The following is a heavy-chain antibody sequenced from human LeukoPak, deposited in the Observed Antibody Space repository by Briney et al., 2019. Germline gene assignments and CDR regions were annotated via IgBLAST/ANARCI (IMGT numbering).Heavy chain of an antibody. J-gene: IGHJ4*02. CDR2: IKQDGSEK. CDR1: GFTFSSYW. Sequence: PGGSLRLSCAASGFTFSSYWMSWVRQAPGKGLEWVANIKQDGSEKYYADSVKGRFTISRDNAKNSLYLQMNSLRAEDTAVYYCARDHSPYYDILTGYYPGYFDYWGQGTLVTVSS. D-gene: IGHD3-9*01. V-gene: IGHV3-7*01. CDR3: ARDHSPYYDILTGYYPGYFDY.